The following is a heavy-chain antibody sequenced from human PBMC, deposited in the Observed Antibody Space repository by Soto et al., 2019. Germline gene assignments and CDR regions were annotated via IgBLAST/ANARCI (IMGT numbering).Heavy chain of an antibody. CDR1: GFTFSSYG. CDR2: IKSKTDGGTT. Sequence: GGSLRLSCAASGFTFSSYGMHWVRQAPGKGLEWVGRIKSKTDGGTTDYAAPVKGRFAISRDDSKNTLYLQMNSLQTEDTAVYYCTTDDPINTHSGQRTLVTVSS. CDR3: TTDDPINTH. D-gene: IGHD2-15*01. V-gene: IGHV3-15*01. J-gene: IGHJ4*02.